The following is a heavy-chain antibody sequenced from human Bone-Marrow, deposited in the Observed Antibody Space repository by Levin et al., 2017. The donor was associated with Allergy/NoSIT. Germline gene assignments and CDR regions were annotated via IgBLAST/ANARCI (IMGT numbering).Heavy chain of an antibody. V-gene: IGHV3-9*01. D-gene: IGHD3-22*01. Sequence: GGSLRLSCAASGFTFDAYTMYWVRHVPGKGLEYVAHIAWNTIDIGYVASVKGRFTISRDNAENALYLQMSSLRPEDTALYYCAKDKWDYDSSGYFFDRWGQGTLVTVSS. CDR3: AKDKWDYDSSGYFFDR. CDR2: IAWNTIDI. J-gene: IGHJ4*02. CDR1: GFTFDAYT.